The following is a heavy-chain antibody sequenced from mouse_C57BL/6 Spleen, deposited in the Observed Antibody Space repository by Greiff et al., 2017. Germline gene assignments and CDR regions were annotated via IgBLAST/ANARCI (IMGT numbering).Heavy chain of an antibody. D-gene: IGHD2-4*01. CDR3: ARSGDYDVGTWFAY. CDR2: IYPGSGST. CDR1: GYTFTSYW. V-gene: IGHV1-55*01. Sequence: QVQLQQPGAELVKPGASVKMSYKASGYTFTSYWITWVKQRPGQGLEWIGDIYPGSGSTNYNEKFKSKATLTVDTSSSTAYMQLSSLTSEDSAVYYCARSGDYDVGTWFAYWGQGTLVTVSA. J-gene: IGHJ3*01.